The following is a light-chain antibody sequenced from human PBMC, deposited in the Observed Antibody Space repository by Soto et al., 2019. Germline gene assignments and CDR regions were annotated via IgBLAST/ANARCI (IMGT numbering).Light chain of an antibody. CDR3: SSYAGSNNRV. V-gene: IGLV2-8*01. CDR2: EVS. J-gene: IGLJ1*01. Sequence: QSALPQPPSASGSPGQSVTISCTGTSSDVGGYNYVSWYQQHPGKAPKLMIYEVSKRPSGVPDRFSGSKSGNTASLTVSGLQAEDEADYYCSSYAGSNNRVFGTGTKLTVL. CDR1: SSDVGGYNY.